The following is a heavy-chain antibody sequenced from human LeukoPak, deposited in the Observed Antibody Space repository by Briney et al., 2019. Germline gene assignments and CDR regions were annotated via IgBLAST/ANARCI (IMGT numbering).Heavy chain of an antibody. Sequence: SETLSLTCTVSGGSITRDSWTWIRQPPGKALEWLGHIFDSGFTTYNPSLKSRVTISVDTSKNQFSLKLSSVTAADTAVYYCARGNYDFWSGYPSNWFDPWGQGTLVTVSS. V-gene: IGHV4-59*08. J-gene: IGHJ5*02. CDR1: GGSITRDS. D-gene: IGHD3-3*01. CDR3: ARGNYDFWSGYPSNWFDP. CDR2: IFDSGFT.